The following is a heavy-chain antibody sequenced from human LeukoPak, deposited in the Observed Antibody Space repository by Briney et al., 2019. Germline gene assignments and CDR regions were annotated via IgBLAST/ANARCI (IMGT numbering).Heavy chain of an antibody. CDR1: GYTFSAYG. Sequence: ASVKVSCKASGYTFSAYGISWVRQAPGQGLEWMGYISVYSGNTNHAQKLQGRVTMTTDTSTSTAYMELRSLVSDDTAVYYCAREGPVAVAGLDYWGQGTLVTVSS. V-gene: IGHV1-18*01. CDR2: ISVYSGNT. D-gene: IGHD6-19*01. J-gene: IGHJ4*02. CDR3: AREGPVAVAGLDY.